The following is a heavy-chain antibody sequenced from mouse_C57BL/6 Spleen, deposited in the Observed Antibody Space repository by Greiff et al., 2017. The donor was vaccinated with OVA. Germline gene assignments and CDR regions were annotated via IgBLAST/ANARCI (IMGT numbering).Heavy chain of an antibody. V-gene: IGHV2-2*01. CDR1: GFSLTSYG. D-gene: IGHD2-4*01. J-gene: IGHJ4*01. CDR3: ARIYYDYEGGMDY. CDR2: IWSGGST. Sequence: QVQLKQSGPGLVQPSQSLSITCTVSGFSLTSYGVHWVRQSPGKGLEWLGVIWSGGSTDSNAAFISRLSISKDNSKSQVFFKMNSLQADDTAIYYCARIYYDYEGGMDYWGQGTSVTVSS.